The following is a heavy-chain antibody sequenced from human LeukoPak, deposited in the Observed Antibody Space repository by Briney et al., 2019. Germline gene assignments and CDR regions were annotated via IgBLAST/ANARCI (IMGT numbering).Heavy chain of an antibody. CDR3: ARRLMYYYDTSGYDVAFDI. J-gene: IGHJ3*02. CDR2: IYPDDSDI. CDR1: GYSFTFYW. D-gene: IGHD3-22*01. V-gene: IGHV5-51*01. Sequence: GESLKISCKGSGYSFTFYWIGWVRQMPGKGLEWMGIIYPDDSDITYSPSFQGQGTISADKSISTAYLQWNSLKASDTAMYYCARRLMYYYDTSGYDVAFDIWGQGTMVTVSS.